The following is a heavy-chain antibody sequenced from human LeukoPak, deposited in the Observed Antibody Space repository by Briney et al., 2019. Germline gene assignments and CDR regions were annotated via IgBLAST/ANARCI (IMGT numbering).Heavy chain of an antibody. D-gene: IGHD1-7*01. CDR1: GGSFSGYY. Sequence: PSETLSLTCAVYGGSFSGYYWSWIRQPPGKGLEWIGEINHSGSTNYNPSLKSRVTISVDTSKNQFSLKLSSVTAADTAVYYCARGSWNYRFMFDPWGQGTLVTVSS. V-gene: IGHV4-34*01. J-gene: IGHJ5*02. CDR2: INHSGST. CDR3: ARGSWNYRFMFDP.